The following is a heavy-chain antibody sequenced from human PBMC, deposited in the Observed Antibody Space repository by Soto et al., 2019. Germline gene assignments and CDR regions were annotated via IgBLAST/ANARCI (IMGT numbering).Heavy chain of an antibody. CDR3: ARYGQPRNWFDP. J-gene: IGHJ5*02. Sequence: SETLSLTCTVSGGSISSYYWSWIRQPPGKGLEWIGYIYYSGSTNYNPSLKSRVTISVDTSKNQFSLKLSSVTAADTAVYYCARYGQPRNWFDPWGQGTLVTVSS. V-gene: IGHV4-59*08. D-gene: IGHD4-17*01. CDR2: IYYSGST. CDR1: GGSISSYY.